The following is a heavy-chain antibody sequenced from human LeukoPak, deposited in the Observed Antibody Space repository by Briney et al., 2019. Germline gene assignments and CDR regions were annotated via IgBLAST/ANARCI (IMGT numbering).Heavy chain of an antibody. D-gene: IGHD2-15*01. CDR3: AKGVIVVVVAATHDDAFDI. CDR2: ISGSGGST. J-gene: IGHJ3*02. CDR1: GFTFSSYA. Sequence: LGGSLRLSCAASGFTFSSYAMSWVRQAPGKGLEWVSAISGSGGSTYYADSVKGRFTISRDNSKNTLYLQMNSLRAEDTAVYYCAKGVIVVVVAATHDDAFDIWGQGTMVTVSS. V-gene: IGHV3-23*01.